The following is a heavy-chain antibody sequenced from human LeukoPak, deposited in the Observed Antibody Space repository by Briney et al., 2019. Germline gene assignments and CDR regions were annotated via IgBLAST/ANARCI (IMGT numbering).Heavy chain of an antibody. V-gene: IGHV1-18*01. D-gene: IGHD6-25*01. Sequence: ASVKVSCKASGYTFTSYGISCVRQAPGQGLEWMGWISAYNGNTNYAQKLQGRVTMTTDTSTSTAYMELRSLRSDDTAVYYCARGISIAAKHNWFDPWGQGTLVTVSS. CDR2: ISAYNGNT. CDR1: GYTFTSYG. J-gene: IGHJ5*02. CDR3: ARGISIAAKHNWFDP.